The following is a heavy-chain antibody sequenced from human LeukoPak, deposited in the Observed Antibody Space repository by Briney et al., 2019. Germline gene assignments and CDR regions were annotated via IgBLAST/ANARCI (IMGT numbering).Heavy chain of an antibody. CDR3: ARVPRYCSSTSCSYYYMDV. J-gene: IGHJ6*03. Sequence: GGSLRLSCAASGFTFSSYAMHWVRQAPGKGLEWVAVISYDGSNKYYADSVKGRFTISRDNSKNTLYLQMNSLRAEDTAVYYCARVPRYCSSTSCSYYYMDVWGKGTTVTVSS. CDR1: GFTFSSYA. V-gene: IGHV3-30-3*01. CDR2: ISYDGSNK. D-gene: IGHD2-2*01.